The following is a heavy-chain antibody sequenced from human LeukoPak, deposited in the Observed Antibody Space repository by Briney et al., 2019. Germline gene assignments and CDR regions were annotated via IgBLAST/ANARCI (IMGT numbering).Heavy chain of an antibody. CDR2: IWYDGSNK. D-gene: IGHD6-13*01. CDR3: AKDSSSWYGYFDY. Sequence: PGRSLRLSCAASGFTFSSYGMHWVRQAPGKGLEWVAVIWYDGSNKYYADSVKGRFTISRDNSENTLYLQMNSLRAEDTAVYYCAKDSSSWYGYFDYWGQGTLVTVSS. CDR1: GFTFSSYG. V-gene: IGHV3-33*06. J-gene: IGHJ4*02.